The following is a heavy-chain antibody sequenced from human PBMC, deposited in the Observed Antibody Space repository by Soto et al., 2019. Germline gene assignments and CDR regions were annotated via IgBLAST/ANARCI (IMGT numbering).Heavy chain of an antibody. CDR3: ARRVLSGDHVDLADFDI. Sequence: QLQLQESGPGLVKPSETLSLTCTVSGGSISSSGYYWGWIRQPPGKGLEWIGSIYFSGSTYYNPSLKSRVTISVDTSKNQFSLRLSSVTAADTAVYFCARRVLSGDHVDLADFDIWGQGTMVTVSS. J-gene: IGHJ3*02. CDR2: IYFSGST. D-gene: IGHD3-16*02. CDR1: GGSISSSGYY. V-gene: IGHV4-39*01.